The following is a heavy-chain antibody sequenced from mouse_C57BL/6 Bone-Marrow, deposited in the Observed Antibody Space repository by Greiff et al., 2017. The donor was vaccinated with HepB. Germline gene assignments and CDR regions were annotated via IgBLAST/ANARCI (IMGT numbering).Heavy chain of an antibody. V-gene: IGHV1-69*01. Sequence: VQLQQSGAELVMPGASVKLSCKASGYTFTSYWMHWVKQRPGQGLEWIGEIDPSDSYTNYNQKFKGKSTLTVDKSSSTAYMQLSSLTSEDSAVYYCARWGYGSSWFAYWGQGTLVTVSA. CDR3: ARWGYGSSWFAY. D-gene: IGHD1-1*01. CDR2: IDPSDSYT. CDR1: GYTFTSYW. J-gene: IGHJ3*01.